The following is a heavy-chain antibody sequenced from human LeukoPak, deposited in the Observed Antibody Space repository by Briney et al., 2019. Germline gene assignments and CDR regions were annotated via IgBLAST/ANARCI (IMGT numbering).Heavy chain of an antibody. J-gene: IGHJ6*03. CDR3: ATWRYCSGGSCYGNYYMDV. CDR2: IYSSGST. V-gene: IGHV4-61*02. D-gene: IGHD2-15*01. CDR1: GGSISSGSYY. Sequence: SQTLSLTCTVSGGSISSGSYYWSWIRQPAGKGLEWIGRIYSSGSTNYNPSLKSRVTISLDTSKNQFSLKLSSVTAVDTAVYYCATWRYCSGGSCYGNYYMDVWGKGTTVTVSS.